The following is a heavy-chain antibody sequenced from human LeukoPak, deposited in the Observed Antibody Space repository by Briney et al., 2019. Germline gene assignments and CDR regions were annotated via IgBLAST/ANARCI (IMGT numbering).Heavy chain of an antibody. CDR2: IYYSGST. D-gene: IGHD5-24*01. J-gene: IGHJ6*03. CDR3: AKLEMATNPMGYYYYYYMDV. V-gene: IGHV4-59*01. Sequence: SETLSLTCTVSGGSISSYYWSWIRQPPGKGLDWIGYIYYSGSTNYNPSLKSRVTISVDTSKNQFSLKLSSVTAADTAVYYCAKLEMATNPMGYYYYYYMDVWGKGTTVTISS. CDR1: GGSISSYY.